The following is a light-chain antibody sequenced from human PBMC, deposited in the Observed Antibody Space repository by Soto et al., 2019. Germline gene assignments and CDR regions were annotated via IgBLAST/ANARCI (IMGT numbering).Light chain of an antibody. J-gene: IGLJ1*01. V-gene: IGLV3-21*02. Sequence: SYELTQPPSVSVSPGQTARITCGGNNIGSKSVHWYQQRPGQAPVLVLYDDSNRPSGIPERFSGSNSGSTATLTISSVEAGDEADYFCQVSDISSDQYLFGTGTKITVL. CDR1: NIGSKS. CDR2: DDS. CDR3: QVSDISSDQYL.